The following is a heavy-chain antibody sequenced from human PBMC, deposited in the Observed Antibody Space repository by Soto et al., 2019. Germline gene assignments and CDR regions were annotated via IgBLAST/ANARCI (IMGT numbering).Heavy chain of an antibody. V-gene: IGHV5-51*01. Sequence: PRESLKISCTGSGYSFTTYWIGWVRQLPGQGLEWMGVMFPGDSDTRYSPSFQGQVTMSADPSTNTAYLEWSSLKAADSAMYYCARVPDSSLGTMDVWGQGTTVTVSS. CDR2: MFPGDSDT. D-gene: IGHD6-19*01. CDR1: GYSFTTYW. CDR3: ARVPDSSLGTMDV. J-gene: IGHJ6*02.